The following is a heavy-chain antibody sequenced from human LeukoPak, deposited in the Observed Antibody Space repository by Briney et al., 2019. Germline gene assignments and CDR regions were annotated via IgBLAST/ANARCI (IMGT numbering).Heavy chain of an antibody. Sequence: SETLSLTCTVSGGSISSYYWSWIRQPPGKGLEWIGYIYYSGSTNYNPSLKSRVTISVDTSKNQFSLKLSSVTAADTAVYYCARGYSSGWFPIDYWGQGTLITVSS. CDR1: GGSISSYY. D-gene: IGHD6-19*01. CDR2: IYYSGST. V-gene: IGHV4-59*01. CDR3: ARGYSSGWFPIDY. J-gene: IGHJ4*02.